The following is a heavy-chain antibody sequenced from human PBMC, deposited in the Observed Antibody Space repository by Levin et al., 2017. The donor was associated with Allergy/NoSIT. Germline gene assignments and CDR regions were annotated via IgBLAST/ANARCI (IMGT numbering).Heavy chain of an antibody. V-gene: IGHV2-5*01. Sequence: SGPTLVKPTQTLTLTCTFSGFSLSTSGVGVGWIRQPPGKALEWLALIYWNDDKRYSPSLKSRLTITKDTSKNQVVLTMTNMDPVDTATYYCAHRHYIAAAGNWFDPWGQGTLVTVSS. D-gene: IGHD6-13*01. CDR1: GFSLSTSGVG. J-gene: IGHJ5*02. CDR2: IYWNDDK. CDR3: AHRHYIAAAGNWFDP.